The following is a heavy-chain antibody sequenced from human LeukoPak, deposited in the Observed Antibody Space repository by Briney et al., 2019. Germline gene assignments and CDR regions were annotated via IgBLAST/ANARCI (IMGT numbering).Heavy chain of an antibody. CDR2: IYANGNT. Sequence: SETLSLTCTVSGASISSYYWSWIRQPAGKGLEWMGRIYANGNTNYNPSLKSRVTMSVDTSKNQFSLKLSSVTAADTAVYYCASYSGSYAYYGYWGRGTLVTVSS. V-gene: IGHV4-4*07. CDR3: ASYSGSYAYYGY. D-gene: IGHD1-26*01. J-gene: IGHJ4*02. CDR1: GASISSYY.